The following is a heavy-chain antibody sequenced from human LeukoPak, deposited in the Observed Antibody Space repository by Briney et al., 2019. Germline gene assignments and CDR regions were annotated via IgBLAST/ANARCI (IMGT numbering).Heavy chain of an antibody. Sequence: GGSLRLSCAASGFTFSDYWMSWVRQAPGKGLEWVANIRQDAGEKNYVDSVKGRFTIPRDNAKNSLNLQMNSLRVEDTAVYYCARTYVWGIYRYLDYWGQGTLVT. D-gene: IGHD3-16*02. J-gene: IGHJ4*02. CDR3: ARTYVWGIYRYLDY. CDR2: IRQDAGEK. V-gene: IGHV3-7*02. CDR1: GFTFSDYW.